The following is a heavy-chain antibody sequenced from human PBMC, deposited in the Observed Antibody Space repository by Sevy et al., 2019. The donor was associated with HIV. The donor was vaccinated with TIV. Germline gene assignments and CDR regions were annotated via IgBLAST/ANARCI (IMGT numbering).Heavy chain of an antibody. CDR1: GGSFSGYY. CDR3: ARAPPVVVVPGAPSWFDP. J-gene: IGHJ5*02. D-gene: IGHD2-2*01. CDR2: INHGGST. V-gene: IGHV4-34*01. Sequence: SETLSLTCAVYGGSFSGYYWNWIRQSPGKGLEWIGEINHGGSTHYNPSLKSRVTISVDTSKNQFSLRLNSVTAADTAVYYCARAPPVVVVPGAPSWFDPWGQGTLVTVSS.